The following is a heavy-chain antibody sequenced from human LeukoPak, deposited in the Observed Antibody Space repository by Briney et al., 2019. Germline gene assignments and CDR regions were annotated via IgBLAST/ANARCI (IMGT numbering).Heavy chain of an antibody. CDR1: GYTLTELS. D-gene: IGHD6-13*01. Sequence: ASVTVSCKVSGYTLTELSMHWVRQAPGKGLEWMGGFDPEDGETIYAQKFQGRVTMTEDTSTDTAYMELSSLRSEDTAVYYCATDFGIAAGHWYLDLWGRGTLVTVSS. J-gene: IGHJ2*01. CDR3: ATDFGIAAGHWYLDL. V-gene: IGHV1-24*01. CDR2: FDPEDGET.